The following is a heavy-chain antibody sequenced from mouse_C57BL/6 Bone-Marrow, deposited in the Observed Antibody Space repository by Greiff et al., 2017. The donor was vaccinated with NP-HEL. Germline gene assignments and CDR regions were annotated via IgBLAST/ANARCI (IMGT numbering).Heavy chain of an antibody. J-gene: IGHJ4*01. Sequence: QVQLQQPGAELVKPGASVKMSCKASGYTFTSYWITWVKQRPGQGLEWIGDIYPGSGSTNYNEKFKSKATLTVDTASSTSYMQRSSLTSEESAVYYCAVWAYAMDYWGQGTSVTVSS. D-gene: IGHD2-10*02. CDR1: GYTFTSYW. V-gene: IGHV1-55*01. CDR3: AVWAYAMDY. CDR2: IYPGSGST.